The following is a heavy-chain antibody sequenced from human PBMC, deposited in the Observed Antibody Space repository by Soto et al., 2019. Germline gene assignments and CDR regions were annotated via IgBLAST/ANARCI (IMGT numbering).Heavy chain of an antibody. J-gene: IGHJ4*02. CDR2: INAGSGNT. D-gene: IGHD6-19*01. Sequence: ASVKVSCKASGYTFTSYAIHWVRQAPGQGLEWMGWINAGSGNTKYSQKFQDRVTITRDTSASTAYMELSSLRSEDTAVYYCARDLGGWPDYWGQGTLVTVSS. CDR3: ARDLGGWPDY. V-gene: IGHV1-3*01. CDR1: GYTFTSYA.